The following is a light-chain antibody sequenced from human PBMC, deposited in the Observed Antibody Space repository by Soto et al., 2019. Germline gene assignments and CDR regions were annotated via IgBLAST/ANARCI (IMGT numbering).Light chain of an antibody. V-gene: IGKV3-20*01. Sequence: EVVLTQSPGTLSLSPGERATLSCRANQSVTSTYLAWYQQKPGQAPRLLIYGASTRATGIPDRFSGSGSGTDFTLTITRLDPEDFAVYYCQQYGTSPQTFGQGTKVEIK. J-gene: IGKJ1*01. CDR1: QSVTSTY. CDR3: QQYGTSPQT. CDR2: GAS.